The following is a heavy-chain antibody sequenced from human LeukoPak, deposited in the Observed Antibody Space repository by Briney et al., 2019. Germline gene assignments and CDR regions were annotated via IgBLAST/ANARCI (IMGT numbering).Heavy chain of an antibody. D-gene: IGHD5-18*01. J-gene: IGHJ4*02. CDR1: GFTFSSYS. CDR2: ISSSSSYI. CDR3: ARTRDGDTAMAANDY. Sequence: PGGSLRLSCAASGFTFSSYSMNWVRQAPGKGLEWVSSISSSSSYIYYADSVKGRFTISRDNAKNSLYLQMNGLRAEDTAVYYCARTRDGDTAMAANDYWGQGTLVTVSS. V-gene: IGHV3-21*01.